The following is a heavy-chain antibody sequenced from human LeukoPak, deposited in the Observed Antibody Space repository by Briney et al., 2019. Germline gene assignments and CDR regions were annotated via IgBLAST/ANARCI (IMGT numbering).Heavy chain of an antibody. J-gene: IGHJ3*02. V-gene: IGHV4-4*07. Sequence: PSETLSLTCTVSGGSISSYYWSWVRQPVGKGLEWIGHIYTSGSSNYNPSLRSRVTMSVDTSKKQFSLRLSSVTAADTAVYYCARASVEMATIIAFDIWGQGTMVTVSS. CDR3: ARASVEMATIIAFDI. CDR2: IYTSGSS. CDR1: GGSISSYY. D-gene: IGHD5-24*01.